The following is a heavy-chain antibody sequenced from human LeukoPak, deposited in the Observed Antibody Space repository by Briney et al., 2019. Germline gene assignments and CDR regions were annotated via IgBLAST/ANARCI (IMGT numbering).Heavy chain of an antibody. Sequence: GGSLRLSCAASGFTFSSYEMNWVRQAPGKGLEGVSYISSSGSTIYYADSVKGRFTISRDNAKNSLYLQMNSLRAEDTAVYYCARAPRPNCSSTSCYDYYYYGMDVWGKGTTVTVSS. CDR2: ISSSGSTI. D-gene: IGHD2-2*01. CDR3: ARAPRPNCSSTSCYDYYYYGMDV. J-gene: IGHJ6*04. V-gene: IGHV3-48*03. CDR1: GFTFSSYE.